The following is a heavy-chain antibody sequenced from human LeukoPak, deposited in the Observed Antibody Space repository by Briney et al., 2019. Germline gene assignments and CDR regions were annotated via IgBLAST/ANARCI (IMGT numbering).Heavy chain of an antibody. D-gene: IGHD3-22*01. V-gene: IGHV3-23*01. CDR3: AKDRVLWYDSSGYYSPDF. Sequence: GGSLRLSCAASGFTFSSYAMSWVRQAPGKGLEWVSAISGSGGSTYYADSVKGRFTISRDNSKNTVYLQMNSLRPEDTALYYCAKDRVLWYDSSGYYSPDFWGQGTLVTVSS. CDR1: GFTFSSYA. J-gene: IGHJ4*02. CDR2: ISGSGGST.